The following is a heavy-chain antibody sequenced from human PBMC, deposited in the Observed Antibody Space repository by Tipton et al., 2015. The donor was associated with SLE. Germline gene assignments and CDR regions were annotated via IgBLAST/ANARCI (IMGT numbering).Heavy chain of an antibody. CDR3: ARDRDWGTDY. Sequence: TLSLTCTVSGGSISSHFWSWIRQSPGKGLEWIGYIYTSGSTNYNPSLKSRVTISVDTSKNQFSLKLSSVTAAGTAVYYCARDRDWGTDYWGQGTLVTVSS. D-gene: IGHD7-27*01. J-gene: IGHJ4*02. V-gene: IGHV4-4*09. CDR2: IYTSGST. CDR1: GGSISSHF.